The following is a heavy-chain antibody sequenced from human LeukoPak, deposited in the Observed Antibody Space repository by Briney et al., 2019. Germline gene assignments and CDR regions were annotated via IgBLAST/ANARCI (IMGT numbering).Heavy chain of an antibody. Sequence: GGSLRLSCAASGFTFSSYGMHWVRQAPDKGLEWVAFIRCDGSNKYYADSVKGRFTISRDNSKITLDLQMNSLRAEDTAVYYCAKDPVDYYDSSGFYYFDYWGQGTLVTVSS. D-gene: IGHD3-22*01. CDR3: AKDPVDYYDSSGFYYFDY. CDR1: GFTFSSYG. CDR2: IRCDGSNK. J-gene: IGHJ4*02. V-gene: IGHV3-30*02.